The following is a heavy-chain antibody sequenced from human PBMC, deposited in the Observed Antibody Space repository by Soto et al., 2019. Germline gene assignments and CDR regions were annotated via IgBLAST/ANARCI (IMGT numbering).Heavy chain of an antibody. CDR1: GYTFTSYD. CDR3: AEAYCSSTSCPDDAFDI. CDR2: MNPNSGNT. J-gene: IGHJ3*02. V-gene: IGHV1-8*01. Sequence: GASVKVSCKASGYTFTSYDINWVRQATGQGLEWMGWMNPNSGNTGYAQKFQGRVTTTRNTSISTAYMELSSLRSEDTAVYYCAEAYCSSTSCPDDAFDIWGQGTMVTVSS. D-gene: IGHD2-2*01.